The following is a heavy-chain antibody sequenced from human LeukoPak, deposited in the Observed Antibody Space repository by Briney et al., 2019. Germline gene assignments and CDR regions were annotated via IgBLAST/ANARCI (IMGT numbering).Heavy chain of an antibody. Sequence: ASVKVSCKASGYTFASYDINWVRQAPGQGLEWMGWMNPNSGNTVYAQKFQGRVTITMNTSISTAYMELSSLTSEDTAVYYCARGPYTHYDSSGDYYNWFDPWGQGTLVTVSS. CDR1: GYTFASYD. CDR2: MNPNSGNT. J-gene: IGHJ5*02. D-gene: IGHD3-22*01. V-gene: IGHV1-8*03. CDR3: ARGPYTHYDSSGDYYNWFDP.